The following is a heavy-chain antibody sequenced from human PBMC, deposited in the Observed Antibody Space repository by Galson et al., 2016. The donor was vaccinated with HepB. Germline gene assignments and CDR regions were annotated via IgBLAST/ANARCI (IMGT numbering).Heavy chain of an antibody. J-gene: IGHJ4*02. D-gene: IGHD5-24*01. CDR2: ISEGADRT. CDR3: AKDLEVRMATKYYFEY. Sequence: SLRLSCAASGFTFSKYVMTWVRQAPGRGLEWVSTISEGADRTHYADSVKGRFTISRDNSKNTLYLQMHSLRVEYTGMYYCAKDLEVRMATKYYFEYWGLGTLVTVSS. CDR1: GFTFSKYV. V-gene: IGHV3-23*01.